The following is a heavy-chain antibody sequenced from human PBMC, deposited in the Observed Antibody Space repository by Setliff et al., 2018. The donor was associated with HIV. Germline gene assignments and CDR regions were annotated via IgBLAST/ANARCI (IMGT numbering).Heavy chain of an antibody. CDR3: AREVWSEDDN. V-gene: IGHV3-7*05. CDR2: IKDDGRDK. Sequence: PGGSLRLSCVASGFTFRSYWMSLVRQAPGKRPEWVANIKDDGRDKFYLDSVKGRFTISRDNAKNSLYLQMNSLRAEDAAVYYCAREVWSEDDNWGQGTLVTVSS. D-gene: IGHD3-10*01. J-gene: IGHJ4*02. CDR1: GFTFRSYW.